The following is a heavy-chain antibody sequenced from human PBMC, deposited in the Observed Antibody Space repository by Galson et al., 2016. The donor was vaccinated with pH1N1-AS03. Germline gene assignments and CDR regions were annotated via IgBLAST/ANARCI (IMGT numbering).Heavy chain of an antibody. D-gene: IGHD4-17*01. CDR1: GFTFSTYG. CDR3: ARDLSYGDYYPY. J-gene: IGHJ4*02. V-gene: IGHV3-30*03. CDR2: VSSDGSNK. Sequence: SLRLSCAASGFTFSTYGMHWVRQAPGKGLEWVADVSSDGSNKYYADSVKGRFTISRDNSKNTLYLQMNSLSAADTAVYYCARDLSYGDYYPYWGQGTLVTVSP.